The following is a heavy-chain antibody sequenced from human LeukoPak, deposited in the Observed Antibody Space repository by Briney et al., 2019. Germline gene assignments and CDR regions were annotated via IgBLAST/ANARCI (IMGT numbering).Heavy chain of an antibody. V-gene: IGHV4-61*09. CDR3: AHGDFWSGYYLY. D-gene: IGHD3-3*01. J-gene: IGHJ4*02. CDR1: GGSVSSGSYY. CDR2: IYTSGNT. Sequence: SQTRSLTCIVSGGSVSSGSYYWTWIRQPAGKRLEWSGHIYTSGNTNYNPSLKSRVTISVDTSKNQFSLKLTSVTAADTAVYYCAHGDFWSGYYLYWGQGTLVTVSS.